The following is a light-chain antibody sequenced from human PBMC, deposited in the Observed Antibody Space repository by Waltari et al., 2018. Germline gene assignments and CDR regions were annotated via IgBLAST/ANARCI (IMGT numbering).Light chain of an antibody. V-gene: IGKV4-1*01. J-gene: IGKJ1*01. Sequence: DIVMTQSPASLALSLGERVTINCQSSQSVLYNSNKKNYVAWYQQKPRQPPKRLISRPSMREAGVPDRFSGSGSGTDFTLTISSLQAEDVAVYYCQQYYITPWAFGQGTKVEIK. CDR3: QQYYITPWA. CDR1: QSVLYNSNKKNY. CDR2: RPS.